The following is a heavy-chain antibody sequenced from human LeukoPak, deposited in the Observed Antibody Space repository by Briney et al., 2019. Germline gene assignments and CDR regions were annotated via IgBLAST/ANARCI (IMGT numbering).Heavy chain of an antibody. Sequence: PSETLSLTCAVYGGSFSGYYWSWIRQPPGKGLEWIGEINHSGSTNYNPSLKSRVTISVDTSKNQFSLKLSSVTAADTAVYYCARGPSLGAHLDYWGQGTLVTVSS. J-gene: IGHJ4*02. CDR1: GGSFSGYY. D-gene: IGHD1-26*01. CDR2: INHSGST. CDR3: ARGPSLGAHLDY. V-gene: IGHV4-34*01.